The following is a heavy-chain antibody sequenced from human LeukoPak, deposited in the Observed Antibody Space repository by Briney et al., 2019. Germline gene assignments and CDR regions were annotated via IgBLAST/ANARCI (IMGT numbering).Heavy chain of an antibody. CDR2: IPYDGSNK. J-gene: IGHJ6*02. CDR1: GFTFSNYA. CDR3: AKDGLGYYYYGMDV. V-gene: IGHV3-30*18. Sequence: GGSLRLSCVASGFTFSNYAMSWVRQAPGKGLEWVAVIPYDGSNKYYADSVKGRLTISRDNSKNTLYLQMNSLRAEDTAVYYCAKDGLGYYYYGMDVWGQGTTVTVSS.